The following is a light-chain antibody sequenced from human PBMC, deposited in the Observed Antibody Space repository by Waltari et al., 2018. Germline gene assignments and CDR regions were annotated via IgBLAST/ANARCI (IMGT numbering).Light chain of an antibody. J-gene: IGLJ3*02. V-gene: IGLV2-14*03. CDR1: TSDLGGYNY. CDR2: DVS. Sequence: QSALTQPASVSGSPGQSIIISCTGSTSDLGGYNYVSWYQPRPGKAPKLMIYDVSSRPSVVSNRFSGSKSGNTASLIISGLQAEDEADYYCCSFTTSSTWVFGGGTKLTVL. CDR3: CSFTTSSTWV.